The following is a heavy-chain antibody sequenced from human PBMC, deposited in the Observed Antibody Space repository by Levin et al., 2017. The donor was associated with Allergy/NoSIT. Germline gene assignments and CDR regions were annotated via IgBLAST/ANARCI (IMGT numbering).Heavy chain of an antibody. CDR3: ARSPDCTTTSCFSLFDY. CDR1: GASVSGADYY. CDR2: IYHNGIT. Sequence: SETLSLTCTVSGASVSGADYYWSWIRQPPGTGLEWVGYIYHNGITFYSPSLKSRLTISLDTSKNHFSLNLNSVTAADTAVYYCARSPDCTTTSCFSLFDYWGQGALVTVSS. D-gene: IGHD2-2*01. V-gene: IGHV4-30-4*01. J-gene: IGHJ4*02.